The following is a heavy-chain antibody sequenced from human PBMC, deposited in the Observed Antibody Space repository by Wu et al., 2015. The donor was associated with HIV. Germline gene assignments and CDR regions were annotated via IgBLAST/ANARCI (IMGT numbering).Heavy chain of an antibody. V-gene: IGHV1-2*02. CDR3: ARVMTTVIEDDAFDI. CDR2: INPNGGGT. J-gene: IGHJ3*02. D-gene: IGHD4-11*01. Sequence: QVQLVQSGAEVKRPGASVKVSCKASGYTFTAYYVHWVRQAPGQGLEWMGWINPNGGGTNYAQKFQGRVTMARDTSISTAYMELSRLRSDDTAVYYCARVMTTVIEDDAFDIWGQGTMVTVSS. CDR1: GYTFTAYY.